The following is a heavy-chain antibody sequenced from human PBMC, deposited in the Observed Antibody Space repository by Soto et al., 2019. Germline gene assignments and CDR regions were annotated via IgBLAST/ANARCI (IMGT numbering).Heavy chain of an antibody. V-gene: IGHV3-23*01. J-gene: IGHJ4*02. D-gene: IGHD3-22*01. CDR1: GFTFSSYA. CDR3: AKDPGGYYDSSGYPGAYFDY. Sequence: GSLRLSCAASGFTFSSYAMSWVRQAPGKGLEWVSAISGSGGSTYYADSVKGRFTISRDNSKNTLYLQMNSLRAEDTAVYYCAKDPGGYYDSSGYPGAYFDYWGQGTLVTVSS. CDR2: ISGSGGST.